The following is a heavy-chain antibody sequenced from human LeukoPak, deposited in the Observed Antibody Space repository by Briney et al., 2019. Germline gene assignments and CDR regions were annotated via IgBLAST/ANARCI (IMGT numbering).Heavy chain of an antibody. CDR1: GGSISSYY. CDR3: ARGWDIHGIGVAGTNFDY. Sequence: PSETLSLTCTVSGGSISSYYWSWIRQPPGKGLEWIGYIYYSGSTNYNPSLKSRVTISVDTSKNQFSLKLSSVTAADTAVYYCARGWDIHGIGVAGTNFDYWGQGTLVTVSS. CDR2: IYYSGST. J-gene: IGHJ4*02. V-gene: IGHV4-59*01. D-gene: IGHD6-19*01.